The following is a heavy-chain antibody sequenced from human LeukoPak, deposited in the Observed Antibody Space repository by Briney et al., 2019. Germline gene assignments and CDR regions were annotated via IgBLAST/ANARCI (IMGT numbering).Heavy chain of an antibody. CDR2: FIPAGDR. V-gene: IGHV3-13*04. D-gene: IGHD7-27*01. CDR1: GFTFSSHD. CDR3: VRGGVWGLSSNWLEA. Sequence: GGSLRLSCAASGFTFSSHDMHWVRQAAGKGLEWVSGFIPAGDRYYAESVKGRFTISRENAKSSLYLEMNSLSVGDTAVYYCVRGGVWGLSSNWLEAWGQGTLVVVSS. J-gene: IGHJ5*02.